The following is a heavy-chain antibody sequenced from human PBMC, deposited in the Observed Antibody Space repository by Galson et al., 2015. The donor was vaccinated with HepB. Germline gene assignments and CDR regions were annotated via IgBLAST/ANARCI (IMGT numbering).Heavy chain of an antibody. J-gene: IGHJ6*03. CDR3: ARGGLEDYYDSSGYYYYYYYMDV. CDR1: GGTFSSYA. Sequence: SVKVSCKASGGTFSSYAISWVRQAPGQGLEWMGGIIPIFGTANYAQKFQGRVTITADESTSTAYMELSSLRSEDTAVYYCARGGLEDYYDSSGYYYYYYYMDVWGKGTTVTVSS. V-gene: IGHV1-69*13. D-gene: IGHD3-22*01. CDR2: IIPIFGTA.